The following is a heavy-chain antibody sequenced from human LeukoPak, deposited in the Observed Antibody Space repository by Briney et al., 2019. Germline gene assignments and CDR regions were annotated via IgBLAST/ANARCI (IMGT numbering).Heavy chain of an antibody. CDR2: IKEDGSEK. V-gene: IGHV3-7*05. CDR3: ARDWGAAGLWDY. D-gene: IGHD6-13*01. Sequence: PGGSLRLSCATSGFTFSNYWRSWVRQAPGKGLEWVANIKEDGSEKNYVDSVKGRFTISRDNAKNSLYLQMNSLRAEDTAIYYCARDWGAAGLWDYWGQGTLVTVSS. CDR1: GFTFSNYW. J-gene: IGHJ4*02.